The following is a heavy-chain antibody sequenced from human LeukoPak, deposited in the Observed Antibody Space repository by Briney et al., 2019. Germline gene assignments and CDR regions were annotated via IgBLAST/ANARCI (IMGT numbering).Heavy chain of an antibody. CDR3: AREDDWNYEDY. Sequence: PGRSLRLSCAASGFTFNSYGMHWVRQAPGKGLEWVANIKQDGSEKYYVNSVKGRFTISRDNAKNSLYLQMNSLRAEDTAIYYCAREDDWNYEDYWGQGTLVTVSS. D-gene: IGHD1-7*01. CDR1: GFTFNSYG. CDR2: IKQDGSEK. V-gene: IGHV3-7*01. J-gene: IGHJ4*02.